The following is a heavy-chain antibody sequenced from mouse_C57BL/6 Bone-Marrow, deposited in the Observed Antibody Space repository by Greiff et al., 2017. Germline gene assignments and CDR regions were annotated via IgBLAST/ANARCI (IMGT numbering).Heavy chain of an antibody. CDR3: ARRGDFYAMDY. Sequence: EVQLQESGGDLVKPGGSLKLSCAASGFTFSSYGMSWVRQTPDKRLEWVATISSGGSYTYYPDSVKGRFTISRDNAKNTLYLQMSSLKSEDTAMYYCARRGDFYAMDYWGQGTSVTVSS. J-gene: IGHJ4*01. CDR1: GFTFSSYG. CDR2: ISSGGSYT. V-gene: IGHV5-6*01.